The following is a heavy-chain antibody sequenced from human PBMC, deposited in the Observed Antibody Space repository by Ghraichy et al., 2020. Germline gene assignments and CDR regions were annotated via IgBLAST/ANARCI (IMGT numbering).Heavy chain of an antibody. CDR1: GLTFDDAW. D-gene: IGHD3-10*01. J-gene: IGHJ6*02. Sequence: LTCATSGLTFDDAWMSWVRQAPGKGLEWVGRIKSRTHGGTTDYAAPVKGRFTVSRDDSKNTLYLQMNSLRDEDTAVYYCARERLWFGVGVPTVGTGDGMDVWGQGTTVTVSS. V-gene: IGHV3-15*01. CDR3: ARERLWFGVGVPTVGTGDGMDV. CDR2: IKSRTHGGTT.